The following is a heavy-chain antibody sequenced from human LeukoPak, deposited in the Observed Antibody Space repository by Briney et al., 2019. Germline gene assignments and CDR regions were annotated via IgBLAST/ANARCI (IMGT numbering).Heavy chain of an antibody. J-gene: IGHJ5*02. V-gene: IGHV1-69*05. CDR1: GGTFSGYA. CDR2: IIPIFGTA. D-gene: IGHD3-22*01. CDR3: ARVTHDSSGYYYWFDP. Sequence: SVKVSCKASGGTFSGYAISWVRQAPGQGLEWMGGIIPIFGTANYAQKFQGRVTITTDESTSTAYMELSSLRSEDTAVYYCARVTHDSSGYYYWFDPWGQGTLVTVSS.